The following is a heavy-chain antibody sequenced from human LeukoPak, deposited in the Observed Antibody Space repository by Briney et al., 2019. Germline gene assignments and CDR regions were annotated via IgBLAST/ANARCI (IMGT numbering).Heavy chain of an antibody. CDR2: INSDGSTT. D-gene: IGHD3-10*01. CDR1: GFTFSTYW. Sequence: PGGSLRLSCAASGFTFSTYWMHWVRQSPGKGLVWVSRINSDGSTTNYADSVKGRFTISGDNVKNSLYLQMNSLRGEDTAVYYCARVVGDSGSYLHWGQGTLVTVSS. V-gene: IGHV3-74*01. J-gene: IGHJ4*02. CDR3: ARVVGDSGSYLH.